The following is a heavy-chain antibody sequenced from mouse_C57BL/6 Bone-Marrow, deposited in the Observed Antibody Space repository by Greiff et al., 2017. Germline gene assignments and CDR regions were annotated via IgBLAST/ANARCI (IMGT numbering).Heavy chain of an antibody. CDR3: LRRNNAMDY. V-gene: IGHV10-1*01. CDR2: IRSKSNNYAT. D-gene: IGHD5-1-1*01. J-gene: IGHJ4*01. Sequence: EVKLMESGGGLVQPKGSLKLSCAASGFSFNTYAMHWVRQAPGKGLEWVARIRSKSNNYATYYAESVKDRFTISRDDSESRLYLQMNNLKTEDSAMYYCLRRNNAMDYWGQGTSVTVSS. CDR1: GFSFNTYA.